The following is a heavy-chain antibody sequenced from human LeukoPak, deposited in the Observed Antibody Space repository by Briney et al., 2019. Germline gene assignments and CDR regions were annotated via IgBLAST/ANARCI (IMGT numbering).Heavy chain of an antibody. D-gene: IGHD7-27*01. CDR3: ARWGTGVDY. V-gene: IGHV3-23*01. J-gene: IGHJ4*02. CDR2: ISGSGGST. Sequence: PGGSLRLSCAASGFTFSSYAMSWVRQAPGKGLEWVSAISGSGGSTYYADSVKGRFTISRDNSKNTLYLQMGSLRAEDMAVYYCARWGTGVDYWGQGTLVTVSS. CDR1: GFTFSSYA.